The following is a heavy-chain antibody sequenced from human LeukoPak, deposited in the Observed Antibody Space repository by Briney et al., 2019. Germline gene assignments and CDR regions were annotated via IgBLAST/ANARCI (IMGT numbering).Heavy chain of an antibody. V-gene: IGHV1-18*01. CDR1: GYTFTSYG. CDR3: ATLVGVVITRFDP. Sequence: ASVKVSCKASGYTFTSYGISWVRQAPGQGLEWMGWISAYNGNTNYAQKLQGRVTMTTDTSTSTAYMELSSLRSEDTAVYYCATLVGVVITRFDPWGQGTLVTVSS. J-gene: IGHJ5*02. CDR2: ISAYNGNT. D-gene: IGHD3-10*01.